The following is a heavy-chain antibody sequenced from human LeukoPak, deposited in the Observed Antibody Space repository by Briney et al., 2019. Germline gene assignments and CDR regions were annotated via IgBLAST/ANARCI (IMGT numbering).Heavy chain of an antibody. J-gene: IGHJ4*02. CDR1: GFTFSDYS. D-gene: IGHD5-12*01. CDR2: ISASGGGT. CDR3: APLAATTDY. V-gene: IGHV3-23*01. Sequence: SGGSLRLSCAASGFTFSDYSMSWIRQAPGKGLEWVSSISASGGGTYYADSVKGRFTISRDTSKNTLYLQMNSLRAEDTAVYYCAPLAATTDYWGQGTLVTVSS.